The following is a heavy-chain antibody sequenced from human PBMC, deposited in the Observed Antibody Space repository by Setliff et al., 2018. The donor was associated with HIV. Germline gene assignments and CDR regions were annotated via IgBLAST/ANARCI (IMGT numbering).Heavy chain of an antibody. CDR1: GYTFTGYF. J-gene: IGHJ5*02. D-gene: IGHD3-3*01. CDR3: ARDPIRAVGVDFWSATNNWFGP. V-gene: IGHV1-2*06. CDR2: IIPNSAGT. Sequence: ASVKVSCKASGYTFTGYFIHWVRQAPGQGLEWMGRIIPNSAGTNYAQKFQGRVTMTRDTSISTAYMELSRLRSDDTAVYYCARDPIRAVGVDFWSATNNWFGPWGQGTLVTISS.